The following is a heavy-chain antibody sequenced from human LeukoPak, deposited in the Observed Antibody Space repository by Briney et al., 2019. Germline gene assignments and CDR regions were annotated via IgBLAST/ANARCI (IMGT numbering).Heavy chain of an antibody. Sequence: SETLSLTCTVSGGSISSYYWSWIRQPAGKGLEWIGRIYTSGSTNYNPSLKSRVTMSVDTSKNQFSLKLSSVTAADTAVYYCAGDDGWNDGGDAFDIWGQGTMVTVSS. D-gene: IGHD1-1*01. V-gene: IGHV4-4*07. CDR3: AGDDGWNDGGDAFDI. CDR1: GGSISSYY. J-gene: IGHJ3*02. CDR2: IYTSGST.